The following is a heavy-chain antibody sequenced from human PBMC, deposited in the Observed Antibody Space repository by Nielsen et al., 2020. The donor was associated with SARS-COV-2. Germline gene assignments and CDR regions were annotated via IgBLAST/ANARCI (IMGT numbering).Heavy chain of an antibody. D-gene: IGHD3-22*01. CDR3: AGGFYDSRGYNLVY. J-gene: IGHJ4*02. Sequence: SETLSLTCAVSGGSFTAYSWSWIRQPPGKGLEWIGEINHSGDTNNNPSLRSRVTVSRDTSKNQFSLRLSSVTAADTAVYYCAGGFYDSRGYNLVYWGQGTLVTVSS. CDR2: INHSGDT. CDR1: GGSFTAYS. V-gene: IGHV4-34*01.